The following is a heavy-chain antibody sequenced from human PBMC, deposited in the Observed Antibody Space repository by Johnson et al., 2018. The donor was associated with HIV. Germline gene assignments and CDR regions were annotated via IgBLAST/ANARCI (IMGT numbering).Heavy chain of an antibody. V-gene: IGHV3-30*03. Sequence: QVQLVESGGGVVQPGRSLRLSCAVSGFTLSHYGMHWVRQAPGKGLEWVAVISYHGTNKYYADSVKGRFTISRDNAKNTLYLKMNSLRAEDTAVYYCAGALRILDAFDIWGQGTMVTVSS. CDR3: AGALRILDAFDI. CDR1: GFTLSHYG. CDR2: ISYHGTNK. D-gene: IGHD2-15*01. J-gene: IGHJ3*02.